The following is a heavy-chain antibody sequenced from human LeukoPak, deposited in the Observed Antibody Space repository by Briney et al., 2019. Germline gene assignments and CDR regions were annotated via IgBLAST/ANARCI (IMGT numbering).Heavy chain of an antibody. Sequence: SETLSLTCTVSGGSISSYYWSWIRQPPGKGLEWIGYIYYSGSTNYNPSLKSRVTISVDTSKNQFSLKLSSVTAADTAVYYCARSGYSYGKNAFDIWGQGQWSPSLQ. CDR1: GGSISSYY. CDR2: IYYSGST. V-gene: IGHV4-59*01. J-gene: IGHJ3*02. CDR3: ARSGYSYGKNAFDI. D-gene: IGHD5-18*01.